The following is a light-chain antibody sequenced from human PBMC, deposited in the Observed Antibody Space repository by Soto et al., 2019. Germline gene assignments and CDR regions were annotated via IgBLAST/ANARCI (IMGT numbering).Light chain of an antibody. J-gene: IGLJ1*01. CDR3: QSYDSSLSGYV. Sequence: QAVVTQPPSVSGAPGQRVTISCTGRSSNIGAGFDVHWYQQLPGTAPKLLIYDNNNRPSGVPDRFSGSKSGTSASLAITGLQIENEADYYCQSYDSSLSGYVFGTGTKLTVL. CDR2: DNN. CDR1: SSNIGAGFD. V-gene: IGLV1-40*01.